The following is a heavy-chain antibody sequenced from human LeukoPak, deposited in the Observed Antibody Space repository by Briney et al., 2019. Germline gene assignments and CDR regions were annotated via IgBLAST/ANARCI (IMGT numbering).Heavy chain of an antibody. D-gene: IGHD3-9*01. V-gene: IGHV3-74*01. CDR1: GFTFSSYW. J-gene: IGHJ4*02. Sequence: GGSLRLSCAASGFTFSSYWMHWVRQAPGKGLVWVSRINRDGSSTSYADSVKGRFTISRDNAKNTLYLQMNSLRAEDTAVYYCARAYYDILTGPDYWGQGTLVTVSS. CDR2: INRDGSST. CDR3: ARAYYDILTGPDY.